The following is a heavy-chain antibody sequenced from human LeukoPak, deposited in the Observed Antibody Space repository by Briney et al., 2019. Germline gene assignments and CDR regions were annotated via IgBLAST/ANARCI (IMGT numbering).Heavy chain of an antibody. V-gene: IGHV3-7*01. CDR1: GFTFSSYW. J-gene: IGHJ5*02. Sequence: GGSLRLSCAASGFTFSSYWMSWVRQAPGKGLEWVADIKQDGSEKNYVDSVKGRFTISRDNAKNSLSLQMNSLRAEDTAVYYCARDYLGWFDPWGQGTLVTVSS. CDR2: IKQDGSEK. CDR3: ARDYLGWFDP.